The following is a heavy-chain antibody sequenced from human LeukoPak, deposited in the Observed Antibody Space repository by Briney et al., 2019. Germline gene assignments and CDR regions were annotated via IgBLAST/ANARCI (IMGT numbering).Heavy chain of an antibody. V-gene: IGHV1-8*01. D-gene: IGHD4-11*01. J-gene: IGHJ3*02. CDR1: GYTFTSYD. Sequence: ASVEVSCKASGYTFTSYDINWVRQATGQGLEWMGWMNPNSGNTGYAQKFQGRVTMTRDTSISTAYMELSSLRSEDTAVYYCARNDYNGDDAFDIWGQGTMVTVSS. CDR3: ARNDYNGDDAFDI. CDR2: MNPNSGNT.